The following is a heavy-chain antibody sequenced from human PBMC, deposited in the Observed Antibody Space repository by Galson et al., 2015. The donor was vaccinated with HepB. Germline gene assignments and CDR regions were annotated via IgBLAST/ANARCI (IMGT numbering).Heavy chain of an antibody. Sequence: QSGAEVKKPGESLKISCKASGYTFTSHPILWVRQAPGQRLEWMGWIHTGDGSTKYSQEFQGTVTITTDTSASTVYMELSSLRSEDTAVYYCARDRGGGDGDYWGQGTLVTVSS. D-gene: IGHD2-21*01. J-gene: IGHJ4*02. CDR2: IHTGDGST. V-gene: IGHV1-3*04. CDR1: GYTFTSHP. CDR3: ARDRGGGDGDY.